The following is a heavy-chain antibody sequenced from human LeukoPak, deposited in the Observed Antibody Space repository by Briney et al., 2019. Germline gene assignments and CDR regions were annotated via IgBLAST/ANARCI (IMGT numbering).Heavy chain of an antibody. V-gene: IGHV1-46*01. CDR3: ARDLGVDSYGSASDY. J-gene: IGHJ4*02. D-gene: IGHD3-10*01. CDR1: GYTFTSYY. CDR2: INPSGGST. Sequence: ASVKVSCKASGYTFTSYYMHWVRQAPGQGLEWMGIINPSGGSTSYAQKFQGRVTMATDTSTSTAYMELRSLRSDDTAVYYCARDLGVDSYGSASDYWGQGTLVTVSS.